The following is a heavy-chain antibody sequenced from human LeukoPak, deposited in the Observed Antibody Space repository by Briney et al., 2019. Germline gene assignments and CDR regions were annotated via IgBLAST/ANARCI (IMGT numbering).Heavy chain of an antibody. Sequence: ASVKVSCKASGYTFTSYDINWVRQATGQGLEWMGWMNPNSGNTGYAQKFQGRVTMTRNTSTSTAYMELSSLRSEDTAVYYCARGLSSSWYYYYYGMDVWGQGTTVTVSS. CDR1: GYTFTSYD. V-gene: IGHV1-8*01. CDR3: ARGLSSSWYYYYYGMDV. J-gene: IGHJ6*02. CDR2: MNPNSGNT. D-gene: IGHD6-13*01.